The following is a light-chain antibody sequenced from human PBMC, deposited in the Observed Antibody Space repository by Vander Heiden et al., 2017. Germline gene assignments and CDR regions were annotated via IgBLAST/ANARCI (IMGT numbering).Light chain of an antibody. CDR1: QSISSY. V-gene: IGKV1-39*01. CDR3: QQSDSTPYT. Sequence: DIQMTQSPSSLSASVGDRVTITCRASQSISSYLNWYQQKPGKAPKLLIYAASSLQSGVPSRFSGSGSGTDFILTISSLQPEDFATYYCQQSDSTPYTFGQGTKLEIK. CDR2: AAS. J-gene: IGKJ2*01.